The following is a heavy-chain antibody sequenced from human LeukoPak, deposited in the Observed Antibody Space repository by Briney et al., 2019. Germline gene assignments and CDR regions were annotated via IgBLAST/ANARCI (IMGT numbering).Heavy chain of an antibody. Sequence: ASVKVSCKTSGYTFTDYGMHWVRQAPGQRLEWMGWINGGNGDAKYSQNFQGRVTIIRDTSASTAYMELSSLRSEDTAVYYCAKVGSSGWYVDYFDYWGQGTLVTVSS. CDR2: INGGNGDA. CDR3: AKVGSSGWYVDYFDY. V-gene: IGHV1-3*01. D-gene: IGHD6-19*01. CDR1: GYTFTDYG. J-gene: IGHJ4*02.